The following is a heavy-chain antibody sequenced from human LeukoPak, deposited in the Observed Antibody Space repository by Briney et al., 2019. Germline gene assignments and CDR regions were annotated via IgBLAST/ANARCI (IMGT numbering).Heavy chain of an antibody. J-gene: IGHJ5*02. CDR2: ISYDGSNE. V-gene: IGHV3-30*04. Sequence: GGSLRLSCAASGFTFSSYVMHWVRQAPGKGLEWVAIISYDGSNEYYADSVKGRFTISRDNSKNTLYLQMNSLRAEDTAVYYCAKKYSTGLDPWGQGTLVTVSS. CDR1: GFTFSSYV. D-gene: IGHD1-26*01. CDR3: AKKYSTGLDP.